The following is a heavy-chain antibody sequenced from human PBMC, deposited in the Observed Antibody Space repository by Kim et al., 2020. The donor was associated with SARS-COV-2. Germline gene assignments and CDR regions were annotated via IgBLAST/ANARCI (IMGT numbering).Heavy chain of an antibody. Sequence: YADSGKGRFTISRDNAKNSLYLQMNSLRAEDTAVYYCASLRPSSSWYFDYWGQGTLVTVSS. CDR3: ASLRPSSSWYFDY. D-gene: IGHD6-13*01. V-gene: IGHV3-21*01. J-gene: IGHJ4*02.